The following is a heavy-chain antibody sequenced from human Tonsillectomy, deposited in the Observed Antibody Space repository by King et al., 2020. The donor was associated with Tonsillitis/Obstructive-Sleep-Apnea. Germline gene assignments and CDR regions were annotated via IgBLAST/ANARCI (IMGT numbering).Heavy chain of an antibody. Sequence: VQLVESGGGLVQPGGSLRLSCAASGFTFSNYAMSWVRQAPGKGLEWVSAISRSGGTTYYADSVKGRFTISRDISKNTLSLQMNSLRAEDTAVYYCARSPLRIVGHQLINTGTYYWGQGTLVT. CDR3: ARSPLRIVGHQLINTGTYY. J-gene: IGHJ4*02. V-gene: IGHV3-23*04. CDR1: GFTFSNYA. CDR2: ISRSGGTT. D-gene: IGHD2-2*01.